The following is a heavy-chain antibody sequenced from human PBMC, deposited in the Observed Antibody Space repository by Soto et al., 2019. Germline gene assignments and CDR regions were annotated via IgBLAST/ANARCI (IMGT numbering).Heavy chain of an antibody. J-gene: IGHJ5*02. V-gene: IGHV1-18*01. CDR2: ISAYDGKT. CDR1: GYTFNTYG. D-gene: IGHD3-3*01. Sequence: ASVKVSCKTSGYTFNTYGINWVRQAPGQGLELMGWISAYDGKTTYTEKFQGRVTLTTDTSTSTAYMELRSLRSDDTAIYYCARDPHEFWTSYWFDPWGQGTPVTVS. CDR3: ARDPHEFWTSYWFDP.